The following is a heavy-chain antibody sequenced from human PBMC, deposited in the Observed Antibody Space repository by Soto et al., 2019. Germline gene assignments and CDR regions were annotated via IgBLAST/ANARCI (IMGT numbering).Heavy chain of an antibody. Sequence: SVKVSCKASGDTFGRFTINWVRQAPGQGLEWMGGIKPISDITNYAQRFQGRVTFTADASTSTVYLELSSLRSEDTAKYYCARDPSTINKLIGVWFDPWGQGTLVTVSS. D-gene: IGHD4-4*01. V-gene: IGHV1-69*13. CDR3: ARDPSTINKLIGVWFDP. CDR2: IKPISDIT. CDR1: GDTFGRFT. J-gene: IGHJ5*02.